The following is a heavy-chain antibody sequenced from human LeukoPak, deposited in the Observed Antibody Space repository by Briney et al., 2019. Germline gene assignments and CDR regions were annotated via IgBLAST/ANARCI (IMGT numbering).Heavy chain of an antibody. Sequence: PGGSLRLSCAVSGFIFSAHYIDWVRQAPGKGLVWVSRINTDGRSTTYAGSVKGRFTISRDNAKNTLYLQMNSLRGEDTAVYYCAREGALTTSDYWGQGTLVTVSS. D-gene: IGHD4-11*01. J-gene: IGHJ4*02. CDR2: INTDGRST. CDR3: AREGALTTSDY. CDR1: GFIFSAHY. V-gene: IGHV3-74*01.